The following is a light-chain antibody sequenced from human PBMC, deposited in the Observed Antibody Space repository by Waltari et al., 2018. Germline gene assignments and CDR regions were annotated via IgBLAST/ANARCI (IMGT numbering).Light chain of an antibody. J-gene: IGKJ4*01. CDR3: QQRTNWPLA. CDR2: DAS. Sequence: EMVLTQSQANLSLSPGERATLPCRASQRVSNFLAWYQQKPGQATRLVIYDASRSAAGIPARFSGSGSGTDFTLTISRLEPEDFAVFYCQQRTNWPLAFGGGTKLEVK. CDR1: QRVSNF. V-gene: IGKV3-11*01.